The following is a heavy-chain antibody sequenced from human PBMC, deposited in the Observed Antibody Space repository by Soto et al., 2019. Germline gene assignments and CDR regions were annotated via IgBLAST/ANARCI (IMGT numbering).Heavy chain of an antibody. CDR2: INGYTGNT. Sequence: QVQLVQSGAEVKKPGASVKVSCKASGYTFTSYGFSWVRQAPGQGLEWLGWINGYTGNTHYAQKFQGRVTMTTDTSTSTANMELWTMISDDTAVYYCARSLVTGKGGMDVWGQGTTVTVSS. D-gene: IGHD3-16*01. CDR1: GYTFTSYG. J-gene: IGHJ6*02. V-gene: IGHV1-18*01. CDR3: ARSLVTGKGGMDV.